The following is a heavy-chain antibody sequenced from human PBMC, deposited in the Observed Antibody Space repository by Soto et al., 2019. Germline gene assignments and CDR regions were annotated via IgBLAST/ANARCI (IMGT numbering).Heavy chain of an antibody. V-gene: IGHV1-18*01. CDR3: ARPYCSSTSCYPPDY. CDR2: ISAYNGNT. CDR1: GYTFTSYG. J-gene: IGHJ4*02. D-gene: IGHD2-2*01. Sequence: QVQLVQSGAEVKKPGASVKVSCKASGYTFTSYGISWVRQAPGQGLEWMGWISAYNGNTNYAQKLEGRVSMTADRSTSTGYMELRRLRSDDTAVYYCARPYCSSTSCYPPDYWGQGTLVTVSS.